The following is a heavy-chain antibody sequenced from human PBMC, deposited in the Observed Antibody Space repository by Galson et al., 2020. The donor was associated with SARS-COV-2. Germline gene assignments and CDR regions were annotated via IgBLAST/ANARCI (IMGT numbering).Heavy chain of an antibody. J-gene: IGHJ6*03. CDR2: SNPNSGGT. CDR1: GYTFTGYY. Sequence: ASVTVSCKASGYTFTGYYMHWVRQAPAQGLEWMGRSNPNSGGTNYAQKFQGRVTMTRDTSISTAYMELSRLRSDDTAVYYCARGDYYDSSGYYYGRHGYYYYYMDVWGKGTMVTISS. V-gene: IGHV1-2*06. CDR3: ARGDYYDSSGYYYGRHGYYYYYMDV. D-gene: IGHD3-22*01.